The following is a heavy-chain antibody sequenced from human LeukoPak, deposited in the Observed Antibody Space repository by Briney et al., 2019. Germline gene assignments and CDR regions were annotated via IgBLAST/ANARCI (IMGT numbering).Heavy chain of an antibody. D-gene: IGHD3-22*01. V-gene: IGHV4-31*03. CDR2: IYYSGST. CDR3: AKGGYGLFDY. CDR1: GGSISSGGYY. Sequence: TLSLTCTVSGGSISSGGYYWSWIRQHPGKGLEWIGYIYYSGSTYHNPSLKSRVTISVDTSKNQFSLKLSSVTAADTAVYYCAKGGYGLFDYWGQGTLVTVSS. J-gene: IGHJ4*02.